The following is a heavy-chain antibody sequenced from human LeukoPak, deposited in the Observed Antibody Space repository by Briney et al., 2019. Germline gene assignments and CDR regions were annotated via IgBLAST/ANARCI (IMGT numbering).Heavy chain of an antibody. Sequence: GGSLRLSCVVSGVTFSGSCVHWVRQASGKGLEWVGRIRSKANNYATAYAASVKGRFTISRDDSKNTAYLQMNSLKTEDTAVYYCTGDNFDSSVKFDYWGQGTLVTVSS. J-gene: IGHJ4*02. CDR2: IRSKANNYAT. D-gene: IGHD3-22*01. CDR3: TGDNFDSSVKFDY. CDR1: GVTFSGSC. V-gene: IGHV3-73*01.